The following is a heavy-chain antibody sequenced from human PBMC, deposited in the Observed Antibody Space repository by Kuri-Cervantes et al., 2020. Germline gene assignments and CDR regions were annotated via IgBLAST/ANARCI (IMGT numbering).Heavy chain of an antibody. V-gene: IGHV4-59*01. Sequence: SETLSLTCTVSGGSISSYYWSWIRQPPGKGLEWIGYIYYSGSTNYNPSLKSRVTISVDTSKNQFSLKLSSVTAADTAVYYCARDRYESHCNGFYYYYMDVWGKGTTVTVSS. D-gene: IGHD2/OR15-2a*01. J-gene: IGHJ6*03. CDR1: GGSISSYY. CDR3: ARDRYESHCNGFYYYYMDV. CDR2: IYYSGST.